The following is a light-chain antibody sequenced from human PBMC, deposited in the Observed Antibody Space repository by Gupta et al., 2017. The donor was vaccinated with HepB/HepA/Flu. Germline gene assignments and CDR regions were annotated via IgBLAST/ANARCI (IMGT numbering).Light chain of an antibody. CDR2: DDT. V-gene: IGLV3-21*02. J-gene: IGLJ1*01. Sequence: SYVLTQPPSVSVAPGETATITCGENNIGSRSVHWYQQKPGQAPVLVVYDDTERPSGIPDRLSCYDSGNKATPTIXSXEAGDEXDYYWQVWDSDTDHGVFGTGTKVSVL. CDR1: NIGSRS. CDR3: QVWDSDTDHGV.